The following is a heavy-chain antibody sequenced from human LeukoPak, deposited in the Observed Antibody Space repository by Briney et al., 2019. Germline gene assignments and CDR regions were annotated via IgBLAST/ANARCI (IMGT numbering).Heavy chain of an antibody. J-gene: IGHJ4*02. Sequence: SETLSLTCAVYGGSFSGYYWSWIRQPPGKGLEWIGEINHSGSTNYNPSLKSRVTISVDTSKNQFSLKLSSVTAADTAVYYCARGLEVVVAATRGFDYWGQGTLVTASS. CDR3: ARGLEVVVAATRGFDY. V-gene: IGHV4-34*01. CDR1: GGSFSGYY. D-gene: IGHD2-15*01. CDR2: INHSGST.